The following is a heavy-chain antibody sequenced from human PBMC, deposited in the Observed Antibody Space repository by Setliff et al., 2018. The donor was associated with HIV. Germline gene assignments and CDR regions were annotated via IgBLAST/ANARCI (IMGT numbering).Heavy chain of an antibody. CDR2: IYTSGST. CDR1: GGSISNYY. V-gene: IGHV4-4*09. J-gene: IGHJ4*02. D-gene: IGHD5-12*01. Sequence: TLSLTCTVSGGSISNYYWSWIRQPPGKGLEWIGYIYTSGSTNYNPSLKSRVTISVDTSKNQFSLKLSSVTAADTAVYYCARTFGDSGYDGEGYWGQGTLVTVSS. CDR3: ARTFGDSGYDGEGY.